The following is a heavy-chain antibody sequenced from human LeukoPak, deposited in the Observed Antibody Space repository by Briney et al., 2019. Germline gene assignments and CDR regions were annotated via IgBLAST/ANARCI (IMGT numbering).Heavy chain of an antibody. V-gene: IGHV4-61*05. CDR1: GGSISSSSYY. D-gene: IGHD4-17*01. CDR3: ARHDYGDLYYFDY. J-gene: IGHJ4*02. CDR2: IYYSGST. Sequence: PSETLSLTCTVSGGSISSSSYYWGWIRQPPGKGLEWIGYIYYSGSTNYNPSLKSRVTISVDTSKNQFSLELSSVTAADTAVYYCARHDYGDLYYFDYWGQGTLVTVSS.